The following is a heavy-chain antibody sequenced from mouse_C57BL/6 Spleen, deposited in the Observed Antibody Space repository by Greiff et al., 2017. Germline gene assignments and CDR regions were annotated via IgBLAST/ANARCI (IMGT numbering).Heavy chain of an antibody. Sequence: QVQLQQSGAELARPGASVKMSCKASGYTFTSYTMHWVKQRPGQGLEWIGYINPSSGYTKYNQKFKDKATLTADKSSSTAYMQLSSLTSEDSAVYYCARDPIYYYGSSYFDYWGQGTTLTVSS. J-gene: IGHJ2*01. CDR2: INPSSGYT. D-gene: IGHD1-1*01. CDR1: GYTFTSYT. V-gene: IGHV1-4*01. CDR3: ARDPIYYYGSSYFDY.